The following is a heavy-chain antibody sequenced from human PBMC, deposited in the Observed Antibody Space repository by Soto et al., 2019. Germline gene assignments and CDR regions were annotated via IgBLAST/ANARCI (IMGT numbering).Heavy chain of an antibody. Sequence: LRLSCAASKVSFDDYAFHWVRQAPGKGLEWVSGISWDSGIISHADSVKGRFSISRDNAKKYVFLQMDSLRPGDTALYYCVKDFGYYYDYAFDVWGQGTAVTVSS. CDR2: ISWDSGII. J-gene: IGHJ3*01. D-gene: IGHD3-22*01. V-gene: IGHV3-9*01. CDR1: KVSFDDYA. CDR3: VKDFGYYYDYAFDV.